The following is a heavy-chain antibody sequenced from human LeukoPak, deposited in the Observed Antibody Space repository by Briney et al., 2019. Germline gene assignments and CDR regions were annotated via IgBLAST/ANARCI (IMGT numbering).Heavy chain of an antibody. V-gene: IGHV3-66*01. Sequence: GGSLGLSCAASGFTVSSNYMSWVRQAPGKGLEWVSVIYSGGSTYYADSVKGRFTISRDNSKNTLYLQMNSLRAEDTAVYYCASSGPLYYYGMDVWGQGTTVTVSS. D-gene: IGHD1-26*01. CDR2: IYSGGST. CDR3: ASSGPLYYYGMDV. CDR1: GFTVSSNY. J-gene: IGHJ6*02.